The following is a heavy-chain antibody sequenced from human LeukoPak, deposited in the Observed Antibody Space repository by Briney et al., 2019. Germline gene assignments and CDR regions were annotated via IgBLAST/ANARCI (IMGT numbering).Heavy chain of an antibody. CDR3: ARLPVP. V-gene: IGHV4-4*01. CDR2: IYQSGRT. Sequence: ETLSLTCAVSGVSISSNNWWGWVRQPPGKGLEWSGEIYQSGRTNYNPSLKSRLTISVDNSKNHFSLKVSSVTAAETFVYCCARLPVPWGERTRVTLSS. J-gene: IGHJ5*02. CDR1: GVSISSNNW.